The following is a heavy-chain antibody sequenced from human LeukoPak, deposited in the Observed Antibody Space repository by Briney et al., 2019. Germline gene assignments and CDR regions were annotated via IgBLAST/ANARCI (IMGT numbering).Heavy chain of an antibody. CDR1: GFTVSSNY. V-gene: IGHV3-33*06. J-gene: IGHJ4*02. Sequence: GGSLRLSCAASGFTVSSNYMSWVRQAPGKGLEWVAVIWYDGSNKYYADSVKGRFTISRDNSKNTLYLQMNSLRAEDTAVYYCAKLILQYSSSWFHFDYWGQGTLVTVSS. D-gene: IGHD6-13*01. CDR2: IWYDGSNK. CDR3: AKLILQYSSSWFHFDY.